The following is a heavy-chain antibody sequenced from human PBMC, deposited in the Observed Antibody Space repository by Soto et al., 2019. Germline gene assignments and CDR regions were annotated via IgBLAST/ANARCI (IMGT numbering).Heavy chain of an antibody. V-gene: IGHV3-23*01. J-gene: IGHJ4*02. CDR1: GFTFSSYA. D-gene: IGHD6-19*01. CDR3: AKDCISGGGSSGCGPFDY. Sequence: EVQLLESGGGLVQPGGSLRLSCAASGFTFSSYAMSWVRQAPGKGLEWVSAISGSGGSTYYADSVKGRFTISRDNSKNTLYLQMNSLRAEDTAVYYCAKDCISGGGSSGCGPFDYWGQGTLVTVSS. CDR2: ISGSGGST.